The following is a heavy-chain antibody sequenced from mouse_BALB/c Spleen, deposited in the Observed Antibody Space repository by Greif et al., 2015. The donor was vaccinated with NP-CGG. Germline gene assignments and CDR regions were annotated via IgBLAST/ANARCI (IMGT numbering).Heavy chain of an antibody. Sequence: QVQLKESGAELVRPGASVTLSCKASGYTFTDYEMHWVKQTPVRGLEWIGAIDPETGGTAYNQKFKGKATLTADKSSSTAYMELRSLTSEDSAVYYCTRDGSSSAWFAYWGQGTLVTVSA. D-gene: IGHD1-1*01. V-gene: IGHV1-15*01. CDR1: GYTFTDYE. J-gene: IGHJ3*01. CDR3: TRDGSSSAWFAY. CDR2: IDPETGGT.